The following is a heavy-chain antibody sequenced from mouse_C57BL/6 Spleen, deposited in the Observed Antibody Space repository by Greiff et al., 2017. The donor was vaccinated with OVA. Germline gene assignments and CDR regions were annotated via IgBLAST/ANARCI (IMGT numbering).Heavy chain of an antibody. CDR1: GYTFTSYW. V-gene: IGHV1-50*01. D-gene: IGHD4-1*01. CDR3: ARDKTGTRGVMDY. CDR2: IDPSDSYT. J-gene: IGHJ4*01. Sequence: QVQLQQPGAELVKPGASVKLSCKASGYTFTSYWMQWVKQRPGQGLEWIGEIDPSDSYTNYNQKFKGKATLTVDTSSSTAYMQLSSLTSEDSAVYYCARDKTGTRGVMDYWGQGTSVTVSS.